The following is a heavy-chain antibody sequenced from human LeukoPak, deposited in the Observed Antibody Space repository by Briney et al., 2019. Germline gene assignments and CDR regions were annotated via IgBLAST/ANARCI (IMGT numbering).Heavy chain of an antibody. J-gene: IGHJ6*02. V-gene: IGHV3-7*05. CDR3: ARDRDPGIRGYSGYGAYHYGLDV. Sequence: GGSLRLSCEASEFIFGRYWMPWVRQAPGKGLEWVANINQDGSENYYVDSVKGRFTISRDNAKNSLYLQMNSLRAEDTAVYYCARDRDPGIRGYSGYGAYHYGLDVWGQGTTVSVSS. CDR2: INQDGSEN. CDR1: EFIFGRYW. D-gene: IGHD5-12*01.